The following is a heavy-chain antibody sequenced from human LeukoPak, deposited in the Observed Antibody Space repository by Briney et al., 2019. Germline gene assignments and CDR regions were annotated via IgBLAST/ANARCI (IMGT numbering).Heavy chain of an antibody. D-gene: IGHD2-21*01. CDR2: IYSGGAT. J-gene: IGHJ3*02. CDR1: GFTVSRNY. CDR3: ASAEKSILTGHAFDI. Sequence: GGSLRLSCAASGFTVSRNYMTWVRQAPGKGLEWVSIIYSGGATYYSDSMEDRFTISRDNSKNTLYLQMNSLRVEDPAMYYCASAEKSILTGHAFDIWGQGTSVTVSS. V-gene: IGHV3-66*01.